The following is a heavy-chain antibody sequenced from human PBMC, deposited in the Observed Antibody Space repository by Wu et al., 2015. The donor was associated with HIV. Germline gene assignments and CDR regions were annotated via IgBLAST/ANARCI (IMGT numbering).Heavy chain of an antibody. CDR3: ARGGPNGGYYDSESTYLIP. J-gene: IGHJ4*02. CDR1: GYTFTGYF. CDR2: INPNSVIT. D-gene: IGHD3-22*01. V-gene: IGHV1-2*02. Sequence: QVQLVQSGAEVKKPGASVKVSCKASGYTFTGYFMHWVRQAPGQGLEWMGWINPNSVITNYAQKFQGRVTMTRDTSIRTVYMELSRLRSDDTAMYYCARGGPNGGYYDSESTYLIPWGQGTRGHRLL.